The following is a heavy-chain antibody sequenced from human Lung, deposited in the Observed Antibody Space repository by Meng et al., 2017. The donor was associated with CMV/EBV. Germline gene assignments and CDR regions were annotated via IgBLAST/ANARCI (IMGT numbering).Heavy chain of an antibody. V-gene: IGHV3-21*01. CDR1: GFTFSSYS. CDR3: ARDWGLRPADSDY. D-gene: IGHD2-21*02. J-gene: IGHJ4*02. Sequence: GXSLRLXCAASGFTFSSYSMSWVRQAPGKGLEWVSSITNGKNYIYYADSVKGRFTISRDNAKNSLYLQMNSLRAEDTAVYYCARDWGLRPADSDYWGQGTXVTVSS. CDR2: ITNGKNYI.